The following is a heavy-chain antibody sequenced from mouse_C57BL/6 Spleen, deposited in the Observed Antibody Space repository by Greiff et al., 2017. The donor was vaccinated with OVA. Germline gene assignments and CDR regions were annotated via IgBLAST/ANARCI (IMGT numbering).Heavy chain of an antibody. D-gene: IGHD1-1*01. CDR2: IYPRSGNT. Sequence: VKLLESGAELARPGASVKLSCKASGYTFTSYGIRWVKQRTGQGLEWIGEIYPRSGNTYYNEKFKGKATLTVDNSSSTAYMELRSLTSEDSAVYFCARAESSLRYAMDYWGQGTSVTVSS. V-gene: IGHV1-81*01. J-gene: IGHJ4*01. CDR1: GYTFTSYG. CDR3: ARAESSLRYAMDY.